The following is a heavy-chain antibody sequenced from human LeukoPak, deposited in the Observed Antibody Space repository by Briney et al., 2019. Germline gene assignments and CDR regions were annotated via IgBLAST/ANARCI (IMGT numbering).Heavy chain of an antibody. CDR1: GFTLSSDS. D-gene: IGHD1-26*01. Sequence: GGSLRLSCVASGFTLSSDSMNWVRQAPGKGLEWISYISDSGTTKYYAGSVKGRFTISRDNAKNSLHLQMNSLRAEDTAVYYCARGSEWELLSCDHWGQGTLVTVSS. J-gene: IGHJ5*02. CDR3: ARGSEWELLSCDH. V-gene: IGHV3-48*01. CDR2: ISDSGTTK.